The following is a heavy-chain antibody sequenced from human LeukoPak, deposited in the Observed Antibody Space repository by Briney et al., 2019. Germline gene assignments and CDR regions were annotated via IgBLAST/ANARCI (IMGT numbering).Heavy chain of an antibody. CDR1: GFTFSSYA. CDR3: AKSVNMVWGVTPLDY. Sequence: GGSLRLSCAASGFTFSSYAMGWVRQAAGKGLEWVSSISGSGGSTYYADSVKGRFTISRDNSKTTLYLQMNSLRAEDTAVYYCAKSVNMVWGVTPLDYWGQGTLVTVSS. CDR2: ISGSGGST. J-gene: IGHJ4*02. V-gene: IGHV3-23*01. D-gene: IGHD3-10*01.